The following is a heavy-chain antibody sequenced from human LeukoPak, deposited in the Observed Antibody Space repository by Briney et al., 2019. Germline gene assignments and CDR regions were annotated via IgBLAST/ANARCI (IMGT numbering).Heavy chain of an antibody. J-gene: IGHJ4*02. D-gene: IGHD2-2*02. V-gene: IGHV4-39*07. CDR3: AREVHPYLFDY. Sequence: SETLSLTCSISGGSISSRSHHWGWIRQPPGKGLQWIGSIYNSGTTYYNPSLLSRVTMSVDTSKNQFSLRLSSVTAADTAVYFCAREVHPYLFDYWGQGTPVTVSS. CDR2: IYNSGTT. CDR1: GGSISSRSHH.